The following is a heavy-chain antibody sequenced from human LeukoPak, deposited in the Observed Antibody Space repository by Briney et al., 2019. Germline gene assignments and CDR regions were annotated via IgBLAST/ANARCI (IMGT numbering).Heavy chain of an antibody. D-gene: IGHD4-17*01. J-gene: IGHJ4*02. CDR1: GYTFTSYR. CDR3: ARFSVQNYGVGPDY. V-gene: IGHV5-51*01. CDR2: IFPGGSES. Sequence: GESLKISCEGSGYTFTSYRIGWVRQVPGKGLEWMGVIFPGGSESRYSPSFQGQVTFSADKSIGTAYQQWNSLEASDTAIYYCARFSVQNYGVGPDYWGQGTQVTVSS.